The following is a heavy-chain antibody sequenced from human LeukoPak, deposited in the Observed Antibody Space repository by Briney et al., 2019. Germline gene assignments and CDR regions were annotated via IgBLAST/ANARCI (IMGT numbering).Heavy chain of an antibody. V-gene: IGHV1-2*02. CDR3: ARPYCSSTSCEGDWFDP. CDR1: GYTFTGYY. J-gene: IGHJ5*02. CDR2: INPNSGGT. D-gene: IGHD2-2*01. Sequence: ASVKVSCKASGYTFTGYYMHWVRQAPGQGLEWMGWINPNSGGTNYAQKFQGRVTMTRDTSISTAYMELSRLRSDDTAVYYCARPYCSSTSCEGDWFDPWGQGTLVTVSS.